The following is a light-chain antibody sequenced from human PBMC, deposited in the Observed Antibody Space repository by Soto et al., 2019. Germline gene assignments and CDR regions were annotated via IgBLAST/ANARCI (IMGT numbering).Light chain of an antibody. V-gene: IGKV3-11*01. Sequence: EIVLTQSPATLSLSPGERAALSCRASETVDSFLAWYQQKPDQAPRLLIYDASKRATSIPARFSGSGSGTDFTLTISSLEPEDFAVYYCQQRKKWPPLSFGGGTRVEIK. J-gene: IGKJ4*01. CDR2: DAS. CDR1: ETVDSF. CDR3: QQRKKWPPLS.